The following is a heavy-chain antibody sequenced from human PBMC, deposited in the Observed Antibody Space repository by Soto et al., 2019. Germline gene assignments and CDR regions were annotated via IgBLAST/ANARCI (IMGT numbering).Heavy chain of an antibody. Sequence: GGSLRLSCAASGFTFSSYGMHWVRQAPGKGLEWVAVIWYDGSNKYYADSVKGRFTISRDNSKNTLYLQMNSLRAEDAAVYYCARVAGDSGYDNQVSVDTAIGYGMDVWGQGTTVTVSS. D-gene: IGHD5-12*01. V-gene: IGHV3-33*01. CDR3: ARVAGDSGYDNQVSVDTAIGYGMDV. CDR1: GFTFSSYG. J-gene: IGHJ6*02. CDR2: IWYDGSNK.